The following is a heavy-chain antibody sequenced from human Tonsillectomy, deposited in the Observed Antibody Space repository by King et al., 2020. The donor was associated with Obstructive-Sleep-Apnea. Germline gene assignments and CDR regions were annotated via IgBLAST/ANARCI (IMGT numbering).Heavy chain of an antibody. D-gene: IGHD6-13*01. CDR3: AKDIRCIAAAAFDY. V-gene: IGHV3-9*01. CDR1: GFTFDDYA. J-gene: IGHJ4*02. Sequence: EVQLVESGGGLVQPGRSLRLSCAASGFTFDDYAMHWVRQAPGKGLERVSGISWNSGSIGYADSVKGRFTISRDNAKNSLYLQMNSLRAEDTALYYCAKDIRCIAAAAFDYWGQGTLVTVSS. CDR2: ISWNSGSI.